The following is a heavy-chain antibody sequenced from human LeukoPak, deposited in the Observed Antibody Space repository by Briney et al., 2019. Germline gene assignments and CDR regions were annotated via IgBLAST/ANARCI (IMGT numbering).Heavy chain of an antibody. CDR3: ARRWNYGRNYYIDV. J-gene: IGHJ6*03. Sequence: SETLSLTCAVYGGSFSNYYWSWIRQPPGKGLEWLGEINDSGRINYNPSLMSRVTVSVDTSKNQFSLRLTSVTATDTAVYYCARRWNYGRNYYIDVWGNGATVSVSS. V-gene: IGHV4-34*01. D-gene: IGHD1-7*01. CDR1: GGSFSNYY. CDR2: INDSGRI.